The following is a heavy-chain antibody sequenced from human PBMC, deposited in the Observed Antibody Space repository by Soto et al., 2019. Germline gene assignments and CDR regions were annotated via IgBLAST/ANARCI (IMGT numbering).Heavy chain of an antibody. D-gene: IGHD2-2*01. CDR1: GGTFSSYA. V-gene: IGHV1-69*13. J-gene: IGHJ6*02. CDR2: IFPIYCTA. CDR3: ARKEFKEYPLLQPDYYYDGMDV. Sequence: TVTIPCKAPGGTFSSYAISRVRQPPGQGLEWMGGIFPIYCTANYAQKFQGSVTITADESTSTAYMELSSLRSEDTAVYYCARKEFKEYPLLQPDYYYDGMDVWGQGSTVTVSS.